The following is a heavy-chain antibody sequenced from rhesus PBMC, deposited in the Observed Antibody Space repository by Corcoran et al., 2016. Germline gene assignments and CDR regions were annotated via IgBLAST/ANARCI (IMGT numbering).Heavy chain of an antibody. Sequence: QVQLQESGPGVVKPSETLSLTCAVSGGSISGGYDWSWIRQPPGKGLAWIGYIYGSSGSPNYNPSLNNRVTISKDASKNEFSLKLSSVTAADTAGYYCASAPPYNFWTGFPDYCGQGVLVTVSS. CDR3: ASAPPYNFWTGFPDY. J-gene: IGHJ4*01. CDR1: GGSISGGYD. V-gene: IGHV4-76*01. D-gene: IGHD3-3*01. CDR2: IYGSSGSP.